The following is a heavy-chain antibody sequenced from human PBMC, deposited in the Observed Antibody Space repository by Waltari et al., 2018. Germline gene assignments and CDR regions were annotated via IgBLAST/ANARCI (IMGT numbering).Heavy chain of an antibody. J-gene: IGHJ3*02. CDR3: ARSVRVTMTTSAVVAFDI. CDR2: SSPIFGTA. Sequence: QVQLVQSGAEVKKPGSSVKVSCKASGGTFSSYAISWVRQAPGQGLEWMGGSSPIFGTANDAQKCQGRVTITADESTSTAYMELSSLRSEDTAVDYCARSVRVTMTTSAVVAFDIWGQGTMVTVSS. V-gene: IGHV1-69*01. CDR1: GGTFSSYA. D-gene: IGHD3-22*01.